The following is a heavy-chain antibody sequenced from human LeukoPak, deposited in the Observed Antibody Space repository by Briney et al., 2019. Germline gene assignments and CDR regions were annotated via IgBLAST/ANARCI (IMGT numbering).Heavy chain of an antibody. CDR3: AREAMVRIDLDAFDI. J-gene: IGHJ3*02. V-gene: IGHV1-69*04. CDR1: GGTFSSYA. CDR2: IIPILGIA. D-gene: IGHD3-10*01. Sequence: GASVKVSCKAPGGTFSSYAISWVRQAPGQGLEWMGRIIPILGIANYAQKFQGRVTITADKSTSTAYMELSSLRSEDTAVYYCAREAMVRIDLDAFDIWGQGTMVTVSS.